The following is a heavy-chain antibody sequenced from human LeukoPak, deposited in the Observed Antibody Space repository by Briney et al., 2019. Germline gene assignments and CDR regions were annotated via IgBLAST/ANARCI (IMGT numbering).Heavy chain of an antibody. CDR3: ASAEYSSSWAPGD. CDR1: GGSISSGAYY. J-gene: IGHJ4*02. D-gene: IGHD6-6*01. Sequence: PSPTLSLTCTVSGGSISSGAYYWSWIRQPPGKDLEWIGYIYYSGSTYYNPSLKSRVTISVDTSKNQFSLKLSSVTAADTAVYYCASAEYSSSWAPGDWGQGTLVTVSS. CDR2: IYYSGST. V-gene: IGHV4-30-4*08.